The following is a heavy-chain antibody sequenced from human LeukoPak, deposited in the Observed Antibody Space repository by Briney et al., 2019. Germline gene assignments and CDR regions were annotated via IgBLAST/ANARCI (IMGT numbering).Heavy chain of an antibody. CDR2: IYPGDSDT. CDR1: GYSFTSYW. CDR3: ASAHSSKYYYYGMDV. Sequence: GESLKISCKGSGYSFTSYWIGWVRQMPGKGLEWMGIIYPGDSDTRYSPSFQGQVTISAVKSISTAYLQWSSLKASDTAMYYCASAHSSKYYYYGMDVWGQGTTVTVSS. D-gene: IGHD6-13*01. V-gene: IGHV5-51*01. J-gene: IGHJ6*02.